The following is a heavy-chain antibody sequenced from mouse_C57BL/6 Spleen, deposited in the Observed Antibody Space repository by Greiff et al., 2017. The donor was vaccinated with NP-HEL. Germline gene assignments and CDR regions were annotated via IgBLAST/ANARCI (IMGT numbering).Heavy chain of an antibody. Sequence: VQLQQSGAELVRPGASVTLSCKASGYTFTDYEMHWVKQTPVHGLEWIGAIDPETGGTAYNQKFKGKAILTADKSSSTAYMELRSLTSEDSAVYYCTRDYGSPYYAMDYWGQGTSVTVSS. CDR2: IDPETGGT. J-gene: IGHJ4*01. D-gene: IGHD1-1*01. CDR1: GYTFTDYE. V-gene: IGHV1-15*01. CDR3: TRDYGSPYYAMDY.